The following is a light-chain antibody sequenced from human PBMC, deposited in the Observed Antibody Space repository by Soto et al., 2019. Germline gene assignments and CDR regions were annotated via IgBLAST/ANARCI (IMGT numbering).Light chain of an antibody. Sequence: ILMTQSPATLSVSPEERGTLSFRASQSVSSNLAWYQQKPGQAPRLLIYGASTRATGIPARFSGSGSGTEFTLTISSLQSEDFAVYYCQQYNNGPPITFGQGTRLEIK. CDR1: QSVSSN. V-gene: IGKV3-15*01. J-gene: IGKJ5*01. CDR3: QQYNNGPPIT. CDR2: GAS.